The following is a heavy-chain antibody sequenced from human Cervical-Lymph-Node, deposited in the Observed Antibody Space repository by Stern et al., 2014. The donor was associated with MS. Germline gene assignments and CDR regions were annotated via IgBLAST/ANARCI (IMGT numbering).Heavy chain of an antibody. Sequence: EVQLVESGGGLVQPGGSLRLSCAASGFTFSRYWMTWVRQAPGKGVEWVANINRDGSEKYYVDSVKGRFTISRDNAKNSLYLQMNSLRAEDTAVYYCARKYSGLDYWGQGTLVTVSS. CDR3: ARKYSGLDY. CDR1: GFTFSRYW. V-gene: IGHV3-7*01. CDR2: INRDGSEK. D-gene: IGHD2-15*01. J-gene: IGHJ4*02.